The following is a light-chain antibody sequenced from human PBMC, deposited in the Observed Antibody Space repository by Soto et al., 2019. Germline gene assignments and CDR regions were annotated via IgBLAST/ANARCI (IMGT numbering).Light chain of an antibody. CDR1: QSVSSN. Sequence: ITQCPSTLSMSTGERATLSCMASQSVSSNLAWYQQKAGQAPRLLIHGASTRATGIPARFSGSGSGTEFTLTISSLQSEDFAVYYCQQYNNWRTFGQGTKVDIK. CDR2: GAS. CDR3: QQYNNWRT. V-gene: IGKV3-15*01. J-gene: IGKJ1*01.